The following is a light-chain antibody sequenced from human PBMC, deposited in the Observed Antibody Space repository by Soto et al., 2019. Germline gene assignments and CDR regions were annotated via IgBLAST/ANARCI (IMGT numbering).Light chain of an antibody. CDR3: QQRTNWPLT. V-gene: IGKV3-11*01. CDR2: DAS. J-gene: IGKJ4*01. CDR1: QSISSH. Sequence: EIVLTQSPATLSLSPGERATVSCRASQSISSHLGWYQQKPGQAPRLLFYDASKRATGIPARFSGSGSGTDFTLTISSLEPEDFAVYYCQQRTNWPLTFGGGTKVEIK.